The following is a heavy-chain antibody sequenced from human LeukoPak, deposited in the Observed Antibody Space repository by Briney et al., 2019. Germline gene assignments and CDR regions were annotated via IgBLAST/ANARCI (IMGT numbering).Heavy chain of an antibody. CDR3: ARVPDSGSAIDY. V-gene: IGHV3-30-3*01. CDR1: GFTFSNYV. Sequence: GGSLRLSCAASGFTFSNYVMHWVRQAPGKGLEWVADISYDGDNKYYADSVKGRFTISRDNAKNTLYLQMNSLRAEDTAVYYCARVPDSGSAIDYWGQGTLVTVSS. J-gene: IGHJ4*02. D-gene: IGHD1-26*01. CDR2: ISYDGDNK.